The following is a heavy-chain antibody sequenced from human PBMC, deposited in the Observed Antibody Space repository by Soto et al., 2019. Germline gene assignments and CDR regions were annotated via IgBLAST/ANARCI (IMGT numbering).Heavy chain of an antibody. J-gene: IGHJ6*03. CDR1: GGSFSGYY. D-gene: IGHD2-2*01. Sequence: SATLSLTCAVYGGSFSGYYWSWIRQPPGKGLEWIGEINHSGSTNYNPSLKSRVTISVDTSKNQFSLKLSSVTAADTAVYYCARVRDCSSTSCYDRPNRDYYYYYMDVWGKGTTVTVSS. CDR3: ARVRDCSSTSCYDRPNRDYYYYYMDV. V-gene: IGHV4-34*01. CDR2: INHSGST.